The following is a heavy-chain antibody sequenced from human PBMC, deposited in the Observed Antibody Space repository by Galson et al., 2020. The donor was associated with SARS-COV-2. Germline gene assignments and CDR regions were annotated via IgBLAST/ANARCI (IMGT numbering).Heavy chain of an antibody. CDR3: AKDEDFSPGVYEFDY. CDR2: IWYDGSNK. D-gene: IGHD3-10*01. V-gene: IGHV3-33*06. J-gene: IGHJ4*02. CDR1: GFTFSSYG. Sequence: GGSLRLSCAASGFTFSSYGMHWVRQAPGKGLEWVAVIWYDGSNKYYADSVKGRFTISRDNSKNTLYLQMNSLRAEDTAVYYCAKDEDFSPGVYEFDYWGQGTLVTVSS.